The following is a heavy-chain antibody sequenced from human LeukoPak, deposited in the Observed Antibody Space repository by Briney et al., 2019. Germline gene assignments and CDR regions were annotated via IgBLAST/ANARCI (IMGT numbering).Heavy chain of an antibody. CDR3: AKGKVDTIFGVVSPDAFDI. J-gene: IGHJ3*02. D-gene: IGHD3-3*01. CDR2: ISGSGGST. Sequence: GGSLRLSCAASGFTFSSYAMSWVRQAPGKGLEWVSAISGSGGSTYYADSVKGRFTISRDNSKNTLYLQMNSLRAEDTAVYYCAKGKVDTIFGVVSPDAFDIWGQGKMVTVSS. V-gene: IGHV3-23*01. CDR1: GFTFSSYA.